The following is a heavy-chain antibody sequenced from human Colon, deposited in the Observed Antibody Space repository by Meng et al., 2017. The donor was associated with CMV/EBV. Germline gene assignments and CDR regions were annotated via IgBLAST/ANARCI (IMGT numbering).Heavy chain of an antibody. Sequence: GGSLRLSCAASGFTFSSYWMPWVRQVPGKGLEWVASINIEGTNTTYADSVKGRFTISRDNAKNTVDLQMYSLRVEDTAVFYCARDLGTHFYYDSSGYAFDLWGQGTMVTVSS. D-gene: IGHD3-22*01. J-gene: IGHJ3*01. V-gene: IGHV3-74*03. CDR1: GFTFSSYW. CDR3: ARDLGTHFYYDSSGYAFDL. CDR2: INIEGTNT.